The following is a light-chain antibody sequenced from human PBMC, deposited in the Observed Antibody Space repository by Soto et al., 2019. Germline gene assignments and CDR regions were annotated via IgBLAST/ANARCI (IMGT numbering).Light chain of an antibody. CDR3: QQSYSTQYT. CDR2: AAS. CDR1: QSISTY. J-gene: IGKJ2*01. Sequence: DNQMTQSPSTLSASVGDRVTITCRASQSISTYLTWYQHKPGKAPKLLIYAASSLPSGVPSRFSGSGSGTDFTLTISSLQPEDFATYYCQQSYSTQYTFGQGTKLEIK. V-gene: IGKV1-39*01.